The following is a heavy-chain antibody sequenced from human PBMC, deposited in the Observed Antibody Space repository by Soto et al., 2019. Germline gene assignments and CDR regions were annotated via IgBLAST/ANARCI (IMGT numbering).Heavy chain of an antibody. CDR2: INAGNGNT. J-gene: IGHJ4*02. D-gene: IGHD5-18*01. CDR3: ARAGRSYGNNEGSRFDY. CDR1: GYTFTSYA. Sequence: ASVKVSCKASGYTFTSYAMHWVRQAPGQRLEWMGWINAGNGNTKYSQKFQGRVTITRDTSASTAYMELSSLRSEDTAVYYCARAGRSYGNNEGSRFDYWGQGTLVTVS. V-gene: IGHV1-3*01.